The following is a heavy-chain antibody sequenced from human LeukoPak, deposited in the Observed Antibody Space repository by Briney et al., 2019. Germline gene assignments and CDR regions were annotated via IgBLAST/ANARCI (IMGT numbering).Heavy chain of an antibody. D-gene: IGHD3-22*01. CDR3: ARDKAGYYYDSGGYSLYYYYYYMDV. Sequence: KPGGSLRLSCAASGFTFSSYSMNWVRQAPGKGLEWVSSISSSSSYIYYADSVKGRFTISRDNAKNSLYLQMNSLRAEDTAVYYCARDKAGYYYDSGGYSLYYYYYYMDVWGKGTTVTVSS. J-gene: IGHJ6*03. CDR2: ISSSSSYI. CDR1: GFTFSSYS. V-gene: IGHV3-21*01.